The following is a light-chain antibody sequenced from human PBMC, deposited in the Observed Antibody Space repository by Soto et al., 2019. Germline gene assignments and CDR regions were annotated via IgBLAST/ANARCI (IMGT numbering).Light chain of an antibody. CDR1: SSDVGANNY. Sequence: QSALTQPPSASGSPGQSVNISCTGTSSDVGANNYVSWYQQHPGKAPKLMIYEVTKRPSGVPDRFSGSKSGNTASLTVSGLQAEDEADYYCSSYAGANRVFGTGTKLTVL. J-gene: IGLJ1*01. V-gene: IGLV2-8*01. CDR3: SSYAGANRV. CDR2: EVT.